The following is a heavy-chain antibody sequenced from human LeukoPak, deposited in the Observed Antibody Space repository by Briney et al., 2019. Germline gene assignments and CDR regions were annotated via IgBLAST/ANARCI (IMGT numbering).Heavy chain of an antibody. D-gene: IGHD5-18*01. J-gene: IGHJ5*02. CDR2: IYYSGST. CDR3: AAGSGYSYPGWFDP. V-gene: IGHV4-59*01. CDR1: GGSFSGYY. Sequence: PSETLSLTCAVYGGSFSGYYWSWIRQPPGKGLEWIGYIYYSGSTNYNPSLKSRVTISVDTSKNQFSLKLSSVTAADTAVYYCAAGSGYSYPGWFDPWGQGTLVTVSS.